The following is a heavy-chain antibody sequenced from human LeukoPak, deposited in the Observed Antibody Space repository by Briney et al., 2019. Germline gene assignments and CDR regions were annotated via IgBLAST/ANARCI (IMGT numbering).Heavy chain of an antibody. J-gene: IGHJ6*02. CDR2: ISSSSSYT. CDR3: AKGCYDSQYGMDV. V-gene: IGHV3-11*05. Sequence: GGSLRLSCAASGFTFSDYYMSWIRQAPGKGLEWVSYISSSSSYTNYADSVKGRFTISRDNSKNSLYLQMNSLRTEDTALYYCAKGCYDSQYGMDVWGQGTTVTVSS. CDR1: GFTFSDYY. D-gene: IGHD3-3*01.